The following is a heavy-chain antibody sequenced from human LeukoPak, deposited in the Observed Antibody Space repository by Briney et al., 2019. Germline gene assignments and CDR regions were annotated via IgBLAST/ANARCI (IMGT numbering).Heavy chain of an antibody. J-gene: IGHJ6*03. CDR1: GFTLSSYS. CDR3: ARAYYDYVWGSYRSGSYMDV. D-gene: IGHD3-16*02. CDR2: ISSSSSYI. V-gene: IGHV3-21*01. Sequence: GGSLRLSCAASGFTLSSYSMNWVRQAPGKGLEWVSSISSSSSYIYYADSVKGRFTISRDNAKNSLYLQMNSLRAEDTAVYYCARAYYDYVWGSYRSGSYMDVWGKGTTVTVSS.